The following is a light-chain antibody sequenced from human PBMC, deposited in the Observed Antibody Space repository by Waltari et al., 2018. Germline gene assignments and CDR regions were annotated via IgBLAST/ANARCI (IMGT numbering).Light chain of an antibody. Sequence: SCRSSQSLLYSNGYNYLDWYLQKPGQSPQLLIYLGSNRASGVPDRFSGSGSGTDFTLKISRVEAEDVGVYYCMQALQTPLTFGGGTKVEIK. J-gene: IGKJ4*01. CDR1: QSLLYSNGYNY. CDR2: LGS. V-gene: IGKV2-28*01. CDR3: MQALQTPLT.